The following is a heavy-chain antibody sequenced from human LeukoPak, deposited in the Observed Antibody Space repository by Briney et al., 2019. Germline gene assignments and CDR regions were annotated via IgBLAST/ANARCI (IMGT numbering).Heavy chain of an antibody. CDR2: ISYDGSNK. Sequence: PGGSLRLSCAASGFTFSSYAMHWVRQAPGKGLEWVAVISYDGSNKDYADSVKGRFTISRDNSKNTLYLQMNSLRAEDTAVYYCARIYGLSMVRGVSIDFDYWGQGTLVTVSS. V-gene: IGHV3-30*04. CDR1: GFTFSSYA. D-gene: IGHD3-10*01. J-gene: IGHJ4*02. CDR3: ARIYGLSMVRGVSIDFDY.